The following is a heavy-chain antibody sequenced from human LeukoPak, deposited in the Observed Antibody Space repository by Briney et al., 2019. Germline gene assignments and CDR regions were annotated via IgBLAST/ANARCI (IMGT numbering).Heavy chain of an antibody. J-gene: IGHJ4*02. D-gene: IGHD3-9*01. Sequence: ASVKVSCKASGGTFSSYAISWVRQAPGQGLEWMGGIIPIFGTANYAQKFQGRATITADKSTSTAYMELSSLRSEDTAVYYCARAHHQTLRYFDVVMGYWGQGTLVTVSS. CDR3: ARAHHQTLRYFDVVMGY. CDR1: GGTFSSYA. CDR2: IIPIFGTA. V-gene: IGHV1-69*06.